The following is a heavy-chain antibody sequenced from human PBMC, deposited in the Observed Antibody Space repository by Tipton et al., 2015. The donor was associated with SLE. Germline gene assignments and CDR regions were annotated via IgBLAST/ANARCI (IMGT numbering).Heavy chain of an antibody. CDR3: ARYGPGVTHFDY. J-gene: IGHJ4*02. CDR1: GGSISSSSYY. CDR2: IYYSGST. Sequence: TLSLTCTVSGGSISSSSYYWGWFRQPPGKGLEWIGSIYYSGSTYYNPSLKSRVTISVDTPKNQSSLKLSSVTAADTAVYYCARYGPGVTHFDYWGQGTLVTVSS. V-gene: IGHV4-39*01. D-gene: IGHD2-21*02.